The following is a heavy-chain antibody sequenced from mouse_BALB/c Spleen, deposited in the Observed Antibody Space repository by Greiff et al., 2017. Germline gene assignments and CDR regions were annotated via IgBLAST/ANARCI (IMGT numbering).Heavy chain of an antibody. CDR1: GYTFTDYA. J-gene: IGHJ4*01. CDR2: ISTYYGDA. D-gene: IGHD1-1*02. Sequence: VKLQESGAELVRPGVSVKISCKGSGYTFTDYAMHWVKQSHAKSLEWIGVISTYYGDASYNQKFKGKATMTVDKSSSTAYMELARLTSEDSAIYYCATRLWGGYAMDYWGQGTSVTVSS. V-gene: IGHV1S137*01. CDR3: ATRLWGGYAMDY.